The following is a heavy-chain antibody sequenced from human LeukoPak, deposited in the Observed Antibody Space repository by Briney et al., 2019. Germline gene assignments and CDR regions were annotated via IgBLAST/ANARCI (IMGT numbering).Heavy chain of an antibody. CDR1: GGSISSSY. CDR2: IYASGNT. Sequence: SETLSLTCTVSGGSISSSYWRWIRQAAGKGLECTGRIYASGNTNYNPSLKSRVTMSVDTSKNQISPKLGSVTAADAAMYYCAREGSGWYIDYWGQGTLVTVSS. V-gene: IGHV4-4*07. J-gene: IGHJ4*02. CDR3: AREGSGWYIDY. D-gene: IGHD6-19*01.